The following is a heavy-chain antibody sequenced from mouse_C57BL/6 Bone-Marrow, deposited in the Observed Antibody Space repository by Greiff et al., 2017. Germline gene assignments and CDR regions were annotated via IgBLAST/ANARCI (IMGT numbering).Heavy chain of an antibody. V-gene: IGHV10-1*01. CDR3: VRQSSHFAY. CDR1: GFSFNTYA. J-gene: IGHJ3*01. CDR2: IRSKSNNYAT. Sequence: EVQRVESGGGLVQPKGSLKLSCAASGFSFNTYAMNWVRQAPGKGLEWVARIRSKSNNYATYYADSVKDRFTISRDDSESMLYLQMNNLKTEDTAMYYCVRQSSHFAYWGQGTLVTVSA.